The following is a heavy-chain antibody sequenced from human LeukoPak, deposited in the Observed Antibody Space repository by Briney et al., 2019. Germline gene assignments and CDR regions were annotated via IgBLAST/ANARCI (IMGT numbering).Heavy chain of an antibody. CDR1: GFSFNNYA. CDR3: AKGAYDYIEIAYFDY. J-gene: IGHJ4*02. D-gene: IGHD5-12*01. CDR2: IIGSSGTT. Sequence: GGSLRLSCVASGFSFNNYAMNWVRQVPGKGLEWVSLIIGSSGTTFYADSVKGRFTISRDKSKSTLYLQMNSLRAEDTAVYYCAKGAYDYIEIAYFDYWGQGSLVTVSS. V-gene: IGHV3-23*01.